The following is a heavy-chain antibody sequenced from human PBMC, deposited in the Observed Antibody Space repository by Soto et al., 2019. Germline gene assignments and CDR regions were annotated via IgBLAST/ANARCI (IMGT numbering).Heavy chain of an antibody. CDR2: LSNDGSNE. Sequence: GGSLRLSCAASGFTLSDYAMHWVRQAPGKGLEWVALLSNDGSNEKYANSLKGRFTISRDNSKSTVYLQMNSLRAEDTAVYYCVRGSGPGSYLVDYWGQGT. CDR3: VRGSGPGSYLVDY. CDR1: GFTLSDYA. V-gene: IGHV3-30-3*01. D-gene: IGHD3-10*01. J-gene: IGHJ4*02.